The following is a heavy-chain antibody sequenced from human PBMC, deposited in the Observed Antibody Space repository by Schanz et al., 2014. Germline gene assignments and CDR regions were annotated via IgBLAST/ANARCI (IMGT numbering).Heavy chain of an antibody. V-gene: IGHV1-69*08. CDR3: ARGGGPEDVFDI. J-gene: IGHJ3*02. CDR2: IIPIHGKV. D-gene: IGHD5-12*01. Sequence: QVQLVQSGAEVKKPGSSMKVSCKASGGTLSTYPINWLRQAPGQGLEWMGRIIPIHGKVNYAQRFQDRVRITADKSTSTAYMELSSLRSDDTAVYYCARGGGPEDVFDIWGQGTILTVSS. CDR1: GGTLSTYP.